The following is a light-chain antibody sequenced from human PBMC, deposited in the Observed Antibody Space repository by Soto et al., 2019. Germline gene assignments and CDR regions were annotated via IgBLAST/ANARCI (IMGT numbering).Light chain of an antibody. V-gene: IGKV3-11*01. CDR1: QTFSSH. J-gene: IGKJ5*01. CDR2: DAS. CDR3: QQRSNWPPVIT. Sequence: EIVLTQSPATLSLSPGERATLSCRASQTFSSHLAWYQQKPGQAPRLLIYDASKRATGIPARCSGRWSGTDFTLTISSLEPEDFAVYYCQQRSNWPPVITFGQGTRLEIK.